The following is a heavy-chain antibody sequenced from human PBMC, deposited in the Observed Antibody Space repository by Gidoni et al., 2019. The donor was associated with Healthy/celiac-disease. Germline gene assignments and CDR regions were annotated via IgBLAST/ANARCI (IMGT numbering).Heavy chain of an antibody. Sequence: QVQLVESGGGVVQPGRSLRLACAASGFTFSSYGMHWVRQAPGKGLEWVAVIWYDGSNKYYADSVKGRFTISRDNSKNTLYLQMNSLRAEDTAVYYCAREDGDYFDYWGQGTLVTVSS. V-gene: IGHV3-33*01. CDR2: IWYDGSNK. J-gene: IGHJ4*02. D-gene: IGHD4-17*01. CDR3: AREDGDYFDY. CDR1: GFTFSSYG.